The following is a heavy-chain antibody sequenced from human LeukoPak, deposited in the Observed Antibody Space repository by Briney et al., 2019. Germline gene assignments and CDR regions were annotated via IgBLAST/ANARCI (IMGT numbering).Heavy chain of an antibody. CDR3: ARDSRFWSGYYIDSMDV. D-gene: IGHD3-3*01. CDR1: GGSISSGDYY. J-gene: IGHJ6*03. CDR2: IYYRGST. V-gene: IGHV4-30-4*02. Sequence: SEALSLTCTVSGGSISSGDYYWSWIRQPPGKGLQWIGYIYYRGSTYYNPSLKSRVIISVDTSKDQFSLKLSSVTAADTAVYYCARDSRFWSGYYIDSMDVWGKGTTVTVSS.